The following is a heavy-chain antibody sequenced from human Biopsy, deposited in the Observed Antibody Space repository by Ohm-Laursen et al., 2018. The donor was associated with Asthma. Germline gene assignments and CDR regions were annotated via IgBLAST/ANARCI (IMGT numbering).Heavy chain of an antibody. Sequence: SDTLSLTCTVSGGSISNSNYYWGWIRQSPGKGLEWIGSLHYSGSPYYTFYNPSLESRVTVSAATSKNQLSLKLTSVTAADTAVYYCVRGSSSWHHGPFHYYYGLDVWGQGTTATVSS. CDR2: LHYSGSPYYT. CDR1: GGSISNSNYY. CDR3: VRGSSSWHHGPFHYYYGLDV. J-gene: IGHJ6*02. D-gene: IGHD6-13*01. V-gene: IGHV4-39*01.